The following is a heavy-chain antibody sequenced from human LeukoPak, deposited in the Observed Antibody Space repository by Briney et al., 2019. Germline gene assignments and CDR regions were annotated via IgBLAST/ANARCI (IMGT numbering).Heavy chain of an antibody. CDR3: ARAGGFTTVRGVITPHGWNY. CDR1: GFTFSSYW. V-gene: IGHV3-7*01. J-gene: IGHJ4*02. CDR2: IKEDGSEK. Sequence: GGSLGLSCAASGFTFSSYWLSWVRQAPGRGLEWVANIKEDGSEKYYVDSVKGRFTISRDNAKNSLYLQMNSLRAEDTAVYYCARAGGFTTVRGVITPHGWNYWGQGTLVTVSS. D-gene: IGHD3-10*01.